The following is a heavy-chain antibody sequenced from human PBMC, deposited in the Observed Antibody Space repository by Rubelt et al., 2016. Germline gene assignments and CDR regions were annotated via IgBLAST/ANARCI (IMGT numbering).Heavy chain of an antibody. J-gene: IGHJ4*02. D-gene: IGHD2/OR15-2a*01. CDR3: ARDEGIFSSQGIYYFGY. CDR1: GVSISPYY. CDR2: MDVSGST. V-gene: IGHV4-59*01. Sequence: QVQLQESGPGLVKASETLSLTCNVSGVSISPYYWSWIRQPPGKGLEWLAHMDVSGSTYNPSLKSRVTISVDTSKNQFSLRLCCVTGADTAVYYCARDEGIFSSQGIYYFGYWGQGTLVTVSS.